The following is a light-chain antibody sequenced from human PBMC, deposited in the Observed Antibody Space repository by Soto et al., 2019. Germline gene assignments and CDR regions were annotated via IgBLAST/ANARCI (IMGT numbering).Light chain of an antibody. CDR3: QQNDTTPIT. CDR1: QSVLYTSNNKNY. V-gene: IGKV4-1*01. J-gene: IGKJ5*01. Sequence: DIVMTQSPDSLAVSLGARATINCKSSQSVLYTSNNKNYLAWYRQRPGQPPKFLLYWASTRASGVPDRFSGSGSGKDFTVTISSLQAEDVPVYYCQQNDTTPITIGQGTRLQIK. CDR2: WAS.